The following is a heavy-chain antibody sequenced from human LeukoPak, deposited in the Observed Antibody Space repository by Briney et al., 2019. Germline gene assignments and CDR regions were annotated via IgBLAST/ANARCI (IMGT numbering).Heavy chain of an antibody. CDR2: ISDDGSVE. J-gene: IGHJ4*02. Sequence: GGSLRLSCAASGFSFSSYGMHWVRQPPGKGLEWVAVISDDGSVEYYADSVKGRFTISRDSSKNTLYLQMNSLRADDTAVYYCAKAWRNGYNSLDYWGQGTPVTASS. CDR3: AKAWRNGYNSLDY. CDR1: GFSFSSYG. D-gene: IGHD5-24*01. V-gene: IGHV3-30*18.